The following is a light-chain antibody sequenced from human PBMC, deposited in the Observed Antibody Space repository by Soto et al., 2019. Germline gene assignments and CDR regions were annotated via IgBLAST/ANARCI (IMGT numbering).Light chain of an antibody. V-gene: IGKV3-20*01. J-gene: IGKJ2*03. CDR1: QSVSSNY. CDR3: QQYGNSPRYS. CDR2: GTS. Sequence: EIVLTQSPGTLSLSLGERATLSCRASQSVSSNYLAWYQQKPGQAPRLLIYGTSSRATGIPDWFSGSGAGSDFALTISRLEPEDFAVYYCQQYGNSPRYSFGQGTKLEIE.